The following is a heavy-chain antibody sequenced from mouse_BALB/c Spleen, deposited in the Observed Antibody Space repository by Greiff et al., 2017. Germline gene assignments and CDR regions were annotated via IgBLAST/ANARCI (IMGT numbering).Heavy chain of an antibody. Sequence: VKLMESGPDLVAPSQSLSITCTVSGFSLTSYGVHWVRQPPGQGLEWLVVIWSDGSTTYNSALKARLSISKDNSKSQVFLNINRLQTDDTAMYYCARHGNYYAMDYWGQGTSVTVSS. J-gene: IGHJ4*01. CDR2: IWSDGST. V-gene: IGHV2-6-2*01. CDR1: GFSLTSYG. D-gene: IGHD2-1*01. CDR3: ARHGNYYAMDY.